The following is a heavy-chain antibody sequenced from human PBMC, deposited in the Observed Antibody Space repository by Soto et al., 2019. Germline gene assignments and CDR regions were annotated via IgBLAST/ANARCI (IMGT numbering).Heavy chain of an antibody. V-gene: IGHV3-33*06. CDR2: ICADGSKK. J-gene: IGHJ6*04. Sequence: QVQVVESGGGVVQPGRSLRLSCAASGFTFSSFGMNWVRQAPGKGLEWVSLICADGSKKSYGDSVKGRFTISRDNSRNTVYLQMNSLRAEDTAVYYCAQDAWYCSIWSGDFPSRSGIDVWGDGTTFTVSS. CDR1: GFTFSSFG. CDR3: AQDAWYCSIWSGDFPSRSGIDV. D-gene: IGHD3-3*01.